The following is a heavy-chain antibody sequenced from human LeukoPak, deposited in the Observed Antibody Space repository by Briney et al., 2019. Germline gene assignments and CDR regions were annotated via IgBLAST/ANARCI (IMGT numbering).Heavy chain of an antibody. CDR1: GFTFSSYS. CDR2: ISSSSSTI. CDR3: TMSPAAIDPRNAFDI. V-gene: IGHV3-48*01. D-gene: IGHD2-2*01. J-gene: IGHJ3*02. Sequence: SGGSLRLSCAASGFTFSSYSMNWVRQAPGKGLEWVSYISSSSSTIYYADSVKGRFTISRDNAKNSLYLQMNSLRAEDTAVYYCTMSPAAIDPRNAFDIWGQGTMVTVSS.